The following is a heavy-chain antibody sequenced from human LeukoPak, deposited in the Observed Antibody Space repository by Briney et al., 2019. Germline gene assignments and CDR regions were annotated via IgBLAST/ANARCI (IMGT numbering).Heavy chain of an antibody. CDR2: INGDGSTT. D-gene: IGHD6-13*01. Sequence: GGSLRLSCVVSGFTFSSYWMHWVRQAPGKGLVWVSHINGDGSTTSYADSVKGRFTISRDNAKNTVYLQMNSLRAEDTAVYYCAKGGSSSPRSTFDYWGQGTLLTVSS. CDR3: AKGGSSSPRSTFDY. V-gene: IGHV3-74*01. J-gene: IGHJ4*02. CDR1: GFTFSSYW.